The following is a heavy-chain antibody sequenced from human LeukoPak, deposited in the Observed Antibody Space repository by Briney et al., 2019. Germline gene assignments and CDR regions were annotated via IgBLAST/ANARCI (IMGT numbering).Heavy chain of an antibody. J-gene: IGHJ4*02. CDR2: ISSSGGTM. V-gene: IGHV3-48*03. CDR3: ARIPHPDYADAQ. Sequence: PGGSLRLSCEASGFTDSSFEINWVHQAPGKGLEWVSYISSSGGTMDYADSVKGRFTVSRDNGKKLVHLQLNSLRAEDTAVYFCARIPHPDYADAQWGQGTLVIVSS. CDR1: GFTDSSFE. D-gene: IGHD4-17*01.